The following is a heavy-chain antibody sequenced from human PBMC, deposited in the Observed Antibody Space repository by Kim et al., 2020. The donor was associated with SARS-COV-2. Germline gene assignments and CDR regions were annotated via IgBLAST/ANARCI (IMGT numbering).Heavy chain of an antibody. Sequence: SVKVSCKASGGTFSSYAISWVRQAPGQGLEWMGRIIPILGIANYAQKFQGRVTITADKSTSTAYMELSSLRSEDTAVFYCARTMVRGVISLSAMDVWGQ. CDR3: ARTMVRGVISLSAMDV. CDR2: IIPILGIA. CDR1: GGTFSSYA. J-gene: IGHJ6*02. D-gene: IGHD3-10*01. V-gene: IGHV1-69*04.